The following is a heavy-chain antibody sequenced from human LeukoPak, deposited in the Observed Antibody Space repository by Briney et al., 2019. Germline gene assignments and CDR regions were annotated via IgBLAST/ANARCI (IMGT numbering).Heavy chain of an antibody. J-gene: IGHJ4*02. CDR1: GYSFTTYW. CDR3: ATSGHPWTQ. Sequence: GKSMQISCKGSGYSFTTYWIGWVRQMPGKGLEWMGIIYPGDSDTRYSPSFQGQVTISADKYISTAYLQWSSLKASDTAMYYCATSGHPWTQWGQGTLVTVSS. V-gene: IGHV5-51*01. D-gene: IGHD3/OR15-3a*01. CDR2: IYPGDSDT.